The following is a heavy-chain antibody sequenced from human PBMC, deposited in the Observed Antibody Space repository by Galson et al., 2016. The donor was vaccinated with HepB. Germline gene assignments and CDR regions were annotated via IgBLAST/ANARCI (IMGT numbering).Heavy chain of an antibody. CDR2: INPNNGGP. V-gene: IGHV1-2*02. Sequence: SVKVSCKASGYPFVDYFLYWVRQAPGQGLEWVGWINPNNGGPNYARNFRGRVTMTRDTSINTAYTELSSLKSDDTAMYYCARAKGHGSASYLGRVDIWGQGTMVTVSS. D-gene: IGHD3-10*01. J-gene: IGHJ3*02. CDR1: GYPFVDYF. CDR3: ARAKGHGSASYLGRVDI.